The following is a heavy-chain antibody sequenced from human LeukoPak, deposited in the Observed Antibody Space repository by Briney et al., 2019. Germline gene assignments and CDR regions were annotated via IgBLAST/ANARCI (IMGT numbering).Heavy chain of an antibody. V-gene: IGHV4-59*08. CDR3: ARHHYHSSGYFYQDY. CDR2: IYYTGST. CDR1: AGSIIGHY. D-gene: IGHD3-22*01. J-gene: IGHJ4*02. Sequence: PSDTLSLTRTLFAGSIIGHYCSSIRPPPRERLEWIGYIYYTGSTDYNPSLKSRVTISVDTSKNQFSLKLSSVTAADTAVYYCARHHYHSSGYFYQDYWGQGTLVTVSS.